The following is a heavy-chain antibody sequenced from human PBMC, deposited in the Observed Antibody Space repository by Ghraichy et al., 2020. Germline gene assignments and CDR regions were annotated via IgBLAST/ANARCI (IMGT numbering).Heavy chain of an antibody. V-gene: IGHV3-23*01. Sequence: GVLNISCAASGFTFSSYAMSWVRQAPGKGLEWVSGISASGGSTYYADSVKGRFTISRDSSKNTLYLQMNSLRAEDTAVYHCAKPAVAGPLYYYMDVWGKGTTVTVSS. CDR1: GFTFSSYA. CDR2: ISASGGST. J-gene: IGHJ6*03. CDR3: AKPAVAGPLYYYMDV. D-gene: IGHD6-19*01.